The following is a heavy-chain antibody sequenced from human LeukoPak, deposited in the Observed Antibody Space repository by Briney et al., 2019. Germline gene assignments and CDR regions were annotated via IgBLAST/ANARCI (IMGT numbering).Heavy chain of an antibody. CDR2: INHSGST. J-gene: IGHJ5*02. CDR3: ASDNGYINGWYRGWFDP. D-gene: IGHD6-19*01. V-gene: IGHV4-34*01. CDR1: GGSFSGYY. Sequence: SETLSLTCAVYGGSFSGYYWSWIRQPPGKGLEWIGEINHSGSTNYNPSLKSRVTISLDTSKNQFSLNLTSVTAADTAVYYCASDNGYINGWYRGWFDPWGQGTLVTVSS.